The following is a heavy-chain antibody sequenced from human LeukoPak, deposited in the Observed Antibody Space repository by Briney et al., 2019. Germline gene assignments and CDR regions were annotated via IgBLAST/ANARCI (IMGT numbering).Heavy chain of an antibody. J-gene: IGHJ6*02. CDR2: ISTSSSTI. Sequence: GGSLRLSCAASGFTFSSYSMDWVRQAPGKGLEWVSYISTSSSTIYYADSVKGRFTISRDESKNTLYLQMGSLRADDTAVYYCAKDIVARHQYYYYYGMDVWGQGATVTVSS. CDR3: AKDIVARHQYYYYYGMDV. V-gene: IGHV3-48*01. D-gene: IGHD6-6*01. CDR1: GFTFSSYS.